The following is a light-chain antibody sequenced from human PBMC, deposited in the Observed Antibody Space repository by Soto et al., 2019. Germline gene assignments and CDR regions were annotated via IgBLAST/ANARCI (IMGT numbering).Light chain of an antibody. CDR2: SYN. V-gene: IGLV1-44*01. Sequence: QSVLTQPPSASGTPGQRVTISCSGSSSNIGSNTVIWYQQLPGTAPKLLIYSYNQRPSGVPDRFSGSKSGTSASLAISGLQSEDEAEYYCASWDGSLSGVVFGGGTKLTVL. CDR1: SSNIGSNT. CDR3: ASWDGSLSGVV. J-gene: IGLJ2*01.